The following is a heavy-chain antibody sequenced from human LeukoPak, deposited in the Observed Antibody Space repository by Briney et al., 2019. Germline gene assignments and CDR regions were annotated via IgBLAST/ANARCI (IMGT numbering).Heavy chain of an antibody. CDR2: INHSGST. CDR1: GGTFSGYS. J-gene: IGHJ3*02. Sequence: SETLSLTCAVYGGTFSGYSWSWIRQPPGKGLEWIGEINHSGSTNYNPSLKNRVTISADTSKNQFSLKLSSVTAADTAVCYCARLGHGDYVRVDAFDIWGQGTMVTVSS. D-gene: IGHD4-17*01. V-gene: IGHV4-34*01. CDR3: ARLGHGDYVRVDAFDI.